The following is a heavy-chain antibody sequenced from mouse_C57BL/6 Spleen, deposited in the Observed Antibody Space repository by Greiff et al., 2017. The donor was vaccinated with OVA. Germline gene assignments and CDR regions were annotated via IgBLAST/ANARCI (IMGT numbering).Heavy chain of an antibody. J-gene: IGHJ3*01. CDR3: ARRYYGSSYVGWFAY. D-gene: IGHD1-1*01. Sequence: EVQRVESGPELVKPGASVKMSCKASGYTFTDYNMHWVKQSHGKSLEWIGYINPNNGGTSYNQKFKGKATLTVNKSSSTAYMELRSLTSEDSAVYYCARRYYGSSYVGWFAYWGQGTLVTVSA. CDR2: INPNNGGT. V-gene: IGHV1-22*01. CDR1: GYTFTDYN.